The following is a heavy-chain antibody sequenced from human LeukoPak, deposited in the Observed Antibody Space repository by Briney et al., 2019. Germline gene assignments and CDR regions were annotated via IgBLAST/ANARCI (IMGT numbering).Heavy chain of an antibody. CDR3: ARDSSSFPNYFDY. CDR2: LYSDGSA. V-gene: IGHV3-53*01. CDR1: GFTVSSNY. J-gene: IGHJ4*02. Sequence: GGSLRLSCVASGFTVSSNYMSWVRQPPGKGVEWVSLLYSDGSAFYADSVKGRFTISRDNSKNTVYLQMNMLRAEDTAVYYCARDSSSFPNYFDYWGQGTLVTVSS. D-gene: IGHD2/OR15-2a*01.